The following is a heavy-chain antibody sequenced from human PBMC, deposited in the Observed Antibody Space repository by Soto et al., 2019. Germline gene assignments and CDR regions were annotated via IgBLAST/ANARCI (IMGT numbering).Heavy chain of an antibody. Sequence: GSLRLSCGASGFTFSKYGRAWVRQAPGKGLECVSSINTADDTYYSDSVRGRFTISRDNSKNMVFLQMTRLRAEDTALYYCAKETTGLDVWGQGTPVTVSS. J-gene: IGHJ6*02. CDR3: AKETTGLDV. CDR2: INTADDT. V-gene: IGHV3-23*01. CDR1: GFTFSKYG. D-gene: IGHD1-7*01.